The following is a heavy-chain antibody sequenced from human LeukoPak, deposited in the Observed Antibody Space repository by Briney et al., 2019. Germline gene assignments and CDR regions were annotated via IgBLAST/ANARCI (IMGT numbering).Heavy chain of an antibody. J-gene: IGHJ4*02. D-gene: IGHD5-24*01. CDR2: IYYSGST. V-gene: IGHV4-59*01. CDR3: ARGSGLYVRSSRWLQSRGAFDY. Sequence: SETLSLTCTVSGGSISSYYWSWIRQPPGKGLEWIGYIYYSGSTNYNPSLKSRVTISVDTSKNQFSLKLSSVTAADTAVYYCARGSGLYVRSSRWLQSRGAFDYWGQVTLVTVSS. CDR1: GGSISSYY.